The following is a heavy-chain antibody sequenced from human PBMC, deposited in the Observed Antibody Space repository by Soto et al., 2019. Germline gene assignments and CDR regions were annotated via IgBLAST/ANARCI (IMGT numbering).Heavy chain of an antibody. CDR2: IIPIFGTA. V-gene: IGHV1-69*06. CDR3: ARGRYGSYYFAMDV. D-gene: IGHD1-26*01. Sequence: ASVKVSCKASGGTFSSYAISWVRQAPGQGLEWMGGIIPIFGTANYAQKFQGRVTITADKSTSTAYMELSSLRSEDTAVYYCARGRYGSYYFAMDVWGQGTTVTVSS. J-gene: IGHJ6*02. CDR1: GGTFSSYA.